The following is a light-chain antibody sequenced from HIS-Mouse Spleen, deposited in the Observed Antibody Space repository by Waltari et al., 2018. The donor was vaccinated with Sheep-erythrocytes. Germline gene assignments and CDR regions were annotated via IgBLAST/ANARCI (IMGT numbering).Light chain of an antibody. V-gene: IGLV3-1*01. J-gene: IGLJ2*01. Sequence: SYELTQPPSVSVSPGQTASITCSGDKLGDKYACWYQQKPGKSPVLVIYQDSKRPSGIPGLFSGSNSGNTATLTISGTQAMDEADYYCQAWDSSTAWNVVFGGGTKLTVL. CDR3: QAWDSSTAWNVV. CDR1: KLGDKY. CDR2: QDS.